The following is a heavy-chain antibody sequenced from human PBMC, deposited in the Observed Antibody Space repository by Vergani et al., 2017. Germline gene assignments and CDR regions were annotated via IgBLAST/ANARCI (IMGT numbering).Heavy chain of an antibody. CDR3: ARHLADYDFWSGYHRAQLNWFDP. D-gene: IGHD3-3*01. V-gene: IGHV4-39*01. Sequence: QLQLQESGPGLVKPSETLSLTCTVSGGSISSSSYYWGWIRQPPGKGLEWIGSIYYSGSTYYNPSLTSRVTISVDTSKNQFSLKLSSVTAAETAVYYCARHLADYDFWSGYHRAQLNWFDPWGQGTLVTVAS. J-gene: IGHJ5*02. CDR1: GGSISSSSYY. CDR2: IYYSGST.